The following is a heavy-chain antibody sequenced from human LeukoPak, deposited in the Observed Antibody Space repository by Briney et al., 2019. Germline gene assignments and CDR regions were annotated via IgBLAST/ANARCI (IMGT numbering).Heavy chain of an antibody. D-gene: IGHD6-19*01. J-gene: IGHJ4*02. CDR2: IDRSSNTI. CDR1: GFTFSSNA. Sequence: GGSLRLSCAASGFTFSSNAMHWVRQAPGKGLEWISYIDRSSNTIYYADSVKGRFTISRDNAKNSLYLQMNSLRAEDTALYYCAKDIRYSSGWYYFDYWGQGTLVTVSS. V-gene: IGHV3-48*04. CDR3: AKDIRYSSGWYYFDY.